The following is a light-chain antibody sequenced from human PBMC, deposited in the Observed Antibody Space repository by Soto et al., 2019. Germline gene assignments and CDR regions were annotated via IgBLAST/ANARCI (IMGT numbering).Light chain of an antibody. CDR3: QHYNTYPWT. CDR2: KAS. J-gene: IGKJ1*01. CDR1: QSISSW. Sequence: DIQMTQSPSILSASVGDRVTITCRASQSISSWLAWYQQKPGKAPNLLIHKASHLESGVPSRFSGSGSGTEFPITISSLQPGDFATYYCQHYNTYPWTFGQGTKVEIK. V-gene: IGKV1-5*03.